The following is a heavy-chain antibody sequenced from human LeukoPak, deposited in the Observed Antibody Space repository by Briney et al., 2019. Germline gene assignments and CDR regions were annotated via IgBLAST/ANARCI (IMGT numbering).Heavy chain of an antibody. D-gene: IGHD3-10*01. CDR1: GFTFSTYW. V-gene: IGHV3-7*01. CDR2: IKQDGTEK. Sequence: GGSLILSCAASGFTFSTYWMSWVRQAPGKGLEWVANIKQDGTEKYYVDSVKGRFIISRDNAKNSLYLQMNSLRAEDSAVYYCARWKDYNGRSDDRSDYWGQGTLVTVSS. CDR3: ARWKDYNGRSDDRSDY. J-gene: IGHJ4*02.